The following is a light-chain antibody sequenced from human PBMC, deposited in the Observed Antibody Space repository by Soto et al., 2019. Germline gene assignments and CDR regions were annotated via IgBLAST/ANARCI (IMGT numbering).Light chain of an antibody. CDR3: QQHETLIT. V-gene: IGKV3-20*01. CDR2: GAS. J-gene: IGKJ5*01. Sequence: IVLTQSPGTLSLSPGERSTLSCRASQSVSSSYLAWYKQKPGQAPRLLIYGASSRATGIPDRFSGSGSGTDFTLTISRLEPEEFAVYYCQQHETLITFGQGTRLEIK. CDR1: QSVSSSY.